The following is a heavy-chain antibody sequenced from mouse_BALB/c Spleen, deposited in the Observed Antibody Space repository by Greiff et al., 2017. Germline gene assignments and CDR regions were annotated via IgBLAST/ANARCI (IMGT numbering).Heavy chain of an antibody. CDR1: GDSITSGY. J-gene: IGHJ1*01. V-gene: IGHV3-8*02. D-gene: IGHD2-1*01. CDR2: ISYSGST. CDR3: AVGGIYYGNSYWYFDV. Sequence: EVQLQESGPSLVKPSQTLSLTCSVTGDSITSGYWNWIRKFPGNKLEYMGYISYSGSTYYNPSLKSRISITRDTSKNQYYLQLNSVTTEDTATYYCAVGGIYYGNSYWYFDVWGAGTTVTVSS.